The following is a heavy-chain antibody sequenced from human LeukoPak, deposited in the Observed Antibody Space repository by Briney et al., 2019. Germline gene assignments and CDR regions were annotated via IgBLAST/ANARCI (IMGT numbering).Heavy chain of an antibody. CDR2: INPNSGGT. CDR1: GYTFTGYY. Sequence: ASVKVSCKASGYTFTGYYMHWVRQAPGQGLEWMGWINPNSGGTNYAQKFQGRVTMTRDMSTSTVYMELSSLRSEDTAVYYCARDRRWELLWNYYYYMDVWGKGTTVTVSS. D-gene: IGHD1-26*01. CDR3: ARDRRWELLWNYYYYMDV. J-gene: IGHJ6*03. V-gene: IGHV1-2*02.